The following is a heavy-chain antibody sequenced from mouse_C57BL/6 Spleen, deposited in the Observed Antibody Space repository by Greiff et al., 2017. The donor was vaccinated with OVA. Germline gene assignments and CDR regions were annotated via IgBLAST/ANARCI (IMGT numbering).Heavy chain of an antibody. CDR3: ARTHYYGSSDWYFDV. J-gene: IGHJ1*03. V-gene: IGHV1-47*01. CDR1: GYTFTTYP. CDR2: FHPYNDDT. Sequence: QVQLKQSGAELVKPGASVKMSCKASGYTFTTYPIEWMKQNHGKSLEWIGNFHPYNDDTKYNEKFKGKATLTVEKSSSTVYLELSRLTSDDSAVYYCARTHYYGSSDWYFDVWGTGTTVTVSS. D-gene: IGHD1-1*01.